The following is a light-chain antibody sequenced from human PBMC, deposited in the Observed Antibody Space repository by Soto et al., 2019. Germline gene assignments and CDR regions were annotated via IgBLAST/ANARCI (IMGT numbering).Light chain of an antibody. CDR1: SSNIGSNT. J-gene: IGLJ1*01. CDR3: AAWDDSLDVYV. V-gene: IGLV1-44*01. Sequence: QSVLTQPPSASGTPGQRVTISCSGSSSNIGSNTVNWYQQLPGTAPKLLVYSNAHRPSGVPDRFSGSKSGTSASLAIGGLQSEDEADYHCAAWDDSLDVYVFGTGTKVTVL. CDR2: SNA.